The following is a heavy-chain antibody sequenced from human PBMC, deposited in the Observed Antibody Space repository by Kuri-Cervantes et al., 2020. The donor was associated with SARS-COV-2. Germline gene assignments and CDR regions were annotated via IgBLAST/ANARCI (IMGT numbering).Heavy chain of an antibody. V-gene: IGHV3-30*18. CDR2: ISYDGSNK. CDR1: GFTFSSYG. J-gene: IGHJ4*01. Sequence: LSLTCAASGFTFSSYGMHWVRRAPGKGLEWVAVISYDGSNKYYADSVKGRFTISRDNSKNTLYLQMNSLRAEDTAVYYCAKEYSGSWGYGYWGQGTLVTVSS. D-gene: IGHD1-26*01. CDR3: AKEYSGSWGYGY.